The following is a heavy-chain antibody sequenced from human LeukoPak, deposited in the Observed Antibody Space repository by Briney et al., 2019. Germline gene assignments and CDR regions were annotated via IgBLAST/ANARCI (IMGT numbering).Heavy chain of an antibody. CDR2: IYYSGNT. Sequence: SETLSLTCTVSGGSVSSNNYYWSWIRQPPGKGLEWIGYIYYSGNTNYNPSLKSRVTISVDTSKNQFSLKLSSVTAADPAVYYCAREFATLAAFDFWGQGTMVTVSA. V-gene: IGHV4-61*01. CDR3: AREFATLAAFDF. J-gene: IGHJ3*01. CDR1: GGSVSSNNYY.